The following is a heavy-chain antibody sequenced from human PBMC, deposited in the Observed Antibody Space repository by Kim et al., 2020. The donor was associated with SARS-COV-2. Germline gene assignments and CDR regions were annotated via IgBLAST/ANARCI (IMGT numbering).Heavy chain of an antibody. CDR2: ISYDGSNK. D-gene: IGHD3-22*01. Sequence: GGSLRLSCAASGFTFSSYAMHWVRQAPGKGLEWVAVISYDGSNKYYADSVKGRFTISRDNSKNTLYLQMNSLRAEDTAVYYCARGEAEDSSGYYVQVFD. V-gene: IGHV3-30*04. CDR1: GFTFSSYA. CDR3: ARGEAEDSSGYYVQVFD. J-gene: IGHJ4*01.